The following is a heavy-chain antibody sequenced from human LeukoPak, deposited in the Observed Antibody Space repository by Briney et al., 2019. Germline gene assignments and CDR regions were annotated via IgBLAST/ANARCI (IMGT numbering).Heavy chain of an antibody. CDR3: ARGTWATLYYYYMDV. Sequence: RPGGSLRLACAASGFSFRRSWMHWVRQAPGKGLMWVSRINDDETSTNYADSVKSRFTISRDNAKNTLYLQMNSLRAEDTAVYYCARGTWATLYYYYMDVWGKGTTVTVSS. D-gene: IGHD5-24*01. J-gene: IGHJ6*03. CDR2: INDDETST. CDR1: GFSFRRSW. V-gene: IGHV3-74*01.